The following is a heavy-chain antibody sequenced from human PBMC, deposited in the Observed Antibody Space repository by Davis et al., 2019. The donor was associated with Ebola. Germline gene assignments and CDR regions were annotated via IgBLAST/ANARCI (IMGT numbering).Heavy chain of an antibody. CDR1: GGSFSGYY. V-gene: IGHV4-34*01. CDR3: ARDANDSGDYYFDY. D-gene: IGHD4-17*01. CDR2: INHSGST. J-gene: IGHJ4*02. Sequence: PSETLSLTCAVYGGSFSGYYWSWIRQPPGKGLEWIGEINHSGSTNYNPSLKSRVTISVDRSKNQFSLKLSSVTAADTAVYYCARDANDSGDYYFDYWGQGTLVTVSS.